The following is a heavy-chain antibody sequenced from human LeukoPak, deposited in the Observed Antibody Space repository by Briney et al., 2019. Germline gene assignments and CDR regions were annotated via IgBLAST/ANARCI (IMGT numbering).Heavy chain of an antibody. CDR1: SGSISSNTNF. CDR2: VFYDGTT. D-gene: IGHD4-17*01. J-gene: IGHJ4*02. CDR3: ASKSTDHGELRFDY. V-gene: IGHV4-39*07. Sequence: SETLSLTCTVFSGSISSNTNFWDWIRQPPGKGLEWIGSVFYDGTTYINPSFKSRVTISVDTSKNQFSLKVNSVTAADTGVYYCASKSTDHGELRFDYWGQGTLVTVSS.